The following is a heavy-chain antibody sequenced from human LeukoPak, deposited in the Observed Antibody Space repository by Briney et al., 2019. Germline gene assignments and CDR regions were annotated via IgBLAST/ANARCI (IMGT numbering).Heavy chain of an antibody. D-gene: IGHD5-18*01. Sequence: GESLKISCKGSGYSFTSYWIGWVRQMPGKGLEWMGIIDPGDSDTSYRPSFQGQVTIPAEKSISTAYLKWRSLKASDTAMYYCAMTNTAMAPPDAFDIWGQGTMVTVFS. CDR1: GYSFTSYW. CDR2: IDPGDSDT. V-gene: IGHV5-51*01. CDR3: AMTNTAMAPPDAFDI. J-gene: IGHJ3*02.